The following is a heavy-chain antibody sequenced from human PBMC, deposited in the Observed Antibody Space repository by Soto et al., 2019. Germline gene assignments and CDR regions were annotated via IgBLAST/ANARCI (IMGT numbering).Heavy chain of an antibody. Sequence: SETLSLTSTVSGGSISSGGYYWIWVRQHPGKGLEWIGYIYYSGSTYYNPSLKSRVTISVDTSKNQFSLKLSSVTAADTAFYYCASTYYNASSGPFDYWGQGTLVTVS. V-gene: IGHV4-31*03. CDR1: GGSISSGGYY. CDR2: IYYSGST. CDR3: ASTYYNASSGPFDY. D-gene: IGHD3-22*01. J-gene: IGHJ4*02.